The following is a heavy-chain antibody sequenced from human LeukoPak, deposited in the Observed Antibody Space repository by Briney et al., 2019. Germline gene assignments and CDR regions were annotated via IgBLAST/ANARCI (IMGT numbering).Heavy chain of an antibody. CDR2: IHYNGRT. Sequence: SETLSLTCTVSGGSISSYFWTWIRQPPGKGLEWIGFIHYNGRTSYNASLKSRVTISVDTSRNQLSLKVSSVTGADTAVYYCARYLTSGLDYWGQGTLVIVSS. J-gene: IGHJ4*02. D-gene: IGHD6-19*01. V-gene: IGHV4-59*01. CDR3: ARYLTSGLDY. CDR1: GGSISSYF.